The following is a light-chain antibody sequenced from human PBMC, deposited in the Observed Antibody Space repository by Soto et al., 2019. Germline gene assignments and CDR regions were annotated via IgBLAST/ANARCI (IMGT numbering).Light chain of an antibody. V-gene: IGKV2-30*01. CDR2: EVS. J-gene: IGKJ1*01. Sequence: FVMTQSPLSLPVTLGQPASISCRSSQSPLYSDGKSYLSWFQQRPGQSPRRLIYEVSIRDSGVPDRFSGSGSGSDFTLKISRVEAEDVAIYYCMQGTHWPLTFGQGTKVDIK. CDR1: QSPLYSDGKSY. CDR3: MQGTHWPLT.